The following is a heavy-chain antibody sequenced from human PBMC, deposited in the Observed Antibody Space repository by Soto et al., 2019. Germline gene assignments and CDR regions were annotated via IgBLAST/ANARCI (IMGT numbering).Heavy chain of an antibody. CDR3: ERGGLVIIPTAPDFDY. J-gene: IGHJ4*02. CDR2: IYASGST. D-gene: IGHD2-15*01. Sequence: SETLSLTCSVSGGSISPYYWSCIRQPAGKGLEWIGRIYASGSTNYNPSLKRRGTMSVATSKNQLSLKLTSVTAVDTAIYCCERGGLVIIPTAPDFDYWGQGTLVTVS. V-gene: IGHV4-4*07. CDR1: GGSISPYY.